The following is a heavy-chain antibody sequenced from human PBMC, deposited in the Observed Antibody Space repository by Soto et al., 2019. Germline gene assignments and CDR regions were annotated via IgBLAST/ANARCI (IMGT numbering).Heavy chain of an antibody. D-gene: IGHD3-22*01. CDR2: IYYSGST. CDR1: GGSVSSGSYY. J-gene: IGHJ4*02. Sequence: QVQLQESGPGLVKPSETLSLTCTVSGGSVSSGSYYWSWIRQPPGKGLEWIGYIYYSGSTNYNPSLKSRVTISVDTSKNQFSLKLSSVTAADTAVYYCAGRGDTYYYDSSGYRDWGQGTLVTVSS. V-gene: IGHV4-61*01. CDR3: AGRGDTYYYDSSGYRD.